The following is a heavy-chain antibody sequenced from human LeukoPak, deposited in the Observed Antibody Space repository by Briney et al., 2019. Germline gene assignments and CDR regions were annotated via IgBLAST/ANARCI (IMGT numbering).Heavy chain of an antibody. CDR2: ISWNSGSI. CDR1: GFTFDDYA. CDR3: ARDNWVDC. Sequence: AGRSLRLSCAASGFTFDDYAMHWVRQAPGKGLEWVSGISWNSGSIGYADSVKGRFTISRDNAKNSLYLQMNSLKVEDTAIYYCARDNWVDCWGQGTLVTVSS. J-gene: IGHJ5*01. V-gene: IGHV3-9*01.